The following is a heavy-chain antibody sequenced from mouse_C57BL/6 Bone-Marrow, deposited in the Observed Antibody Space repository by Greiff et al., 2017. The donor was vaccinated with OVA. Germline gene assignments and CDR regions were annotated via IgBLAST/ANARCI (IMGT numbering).Heavy chain of an antibody. Sequence: QVQLKQPGTELVKPGASVKLSCKASGYTFTSYWMHWVKQRPGQGLEWIGNINPSNGGTNYNEKFKSKATLTVDKSSSTAYMQLSSLTSEDSAVYYCARSGFDTVVATGNFDYWGQGTTLTVSS. D-gene: IGHD1-1*01. CDR1: GYTFTSYW. CDR3: ARSGFDTVVATGNFDY. V-gene: IGHV1-53*01. CDR2: INPSNGGT. J-gene: IGHJ2*01.